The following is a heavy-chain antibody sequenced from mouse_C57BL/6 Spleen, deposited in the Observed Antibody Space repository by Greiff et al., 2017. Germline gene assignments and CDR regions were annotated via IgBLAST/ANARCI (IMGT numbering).Heavy chain of an antibody. J-gene: IGHJ3*01. Sequence: QVQLQQPGAELVRPGSSVKLSCKASGYTFTSYWMHWVKQRPIQGLEWIGNIDPSDSETHYNQKFKDKATLTVDKSSSTAYMQLSSLTSEDSAVYYCARTGIGYGSSSAWFAYWGQGTPVTVSA. V-gene: IGHV1-52*01. D-gene: IGHD1-1*01. CDR1: GYTFTSYW. CDR3: ARTGIGYGSSSAWFAY. CDR2: IDPSDSET.